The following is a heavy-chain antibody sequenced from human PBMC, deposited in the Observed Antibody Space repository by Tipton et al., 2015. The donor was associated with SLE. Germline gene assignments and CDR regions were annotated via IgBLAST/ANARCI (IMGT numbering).Heavy chain of an antibody. V-gene: IGHV3-30*02. J-gene: IGHJ4*02. D-gene: IGHD3-22*01. CDR2: IRPDGSNK. Sequence: SLRLSCAASGFTFSSYGLHWVRQAPGKGPGGVAFIRPDGSNKYYADSVKGRFTICRDNSKNTLYLQMNSLKAEDTAEYYCAKDSDSGSGYDVYFDYWCQGTLVTVSS. CDR3: AKDSDSGSGYDVYFDY. CDR1: GFTFSSYG.